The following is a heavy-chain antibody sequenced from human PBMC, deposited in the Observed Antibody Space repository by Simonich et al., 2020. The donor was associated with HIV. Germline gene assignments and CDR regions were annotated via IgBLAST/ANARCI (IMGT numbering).Heavy chain of an antibody. D-gene: IGHD6-19*01. V-gene: IGHV1-46*01. CDR3: ARAPYTSGWYGIDY. CDR2: INPRSGDT. J-gene: IGHJ4*02. CDR1: GYTFTNPF. Sequence: QVQLVQSGAEVKKPGASVTVSCKTSGYTFTNPFIHWVRQTPEQGLGWVGIINPRSGDTRHEQKVQGRVNMTRDTTTSTVYRDLRSLRSEDTAVYFCARAPYTSGWYGIDYWGQGTLVTVSS.